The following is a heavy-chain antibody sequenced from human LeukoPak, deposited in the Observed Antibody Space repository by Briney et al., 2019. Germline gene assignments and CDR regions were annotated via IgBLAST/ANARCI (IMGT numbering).Heavy chain of an antibody. CDR2: ISSSSSYI. CDR3: ARGAIDSSWYYFDY. J-gene: IGHJ4*02. V-gene: IGHV3-21*01. CDR1: GFTFSSYS. Sequence: GGSLRLSCAASGFTFSSYSMNWVHQAPGKELEWVSSISSSSSYIYYADSVKGRFTISRDNAKNSLYLQMNSLRAEDTAVYYCARGAIDSSWYYFDYWGQGTLVTVSS. D-gene: IGHD6-13*01.